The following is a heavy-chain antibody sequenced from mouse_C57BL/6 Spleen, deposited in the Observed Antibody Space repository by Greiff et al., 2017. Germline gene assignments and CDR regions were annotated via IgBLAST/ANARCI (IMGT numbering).Heavy chain of an antibody. J-gene: IGHJ4*01. CDR3: ARSRGNFGDYAMDY. Sequence: QVQLQQSGPELVKPGASVKISCKASGYAFSSSWMNWVKQRPGKGLEWIGRIYPGDGDTNYNGKFKGKATLTADKSSSTAYMQLSSLTSEDSAVYFCARSRGNFGDYAMDYWGQGTSVTVSS. V-gene: IGHV1-82*01. D-gene: IGHD2-1*01. CDR1: GYAFSSSW. CDR2: IYPGDGDT.